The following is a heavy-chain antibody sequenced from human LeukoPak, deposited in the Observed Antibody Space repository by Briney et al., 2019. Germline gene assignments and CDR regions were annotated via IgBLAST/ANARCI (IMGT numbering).Heavy chain of an antibody. D-gene: IGHD3-10*01. CDR1: GFTFSSYS. CDR2: ISSSSSYI. J-gene: IGHJ4*02. CDR3: ASGGLMVRGVIRSFDY. Sequence: PGGPLRLSCAASGFTFSSYSMNWVRQAPGKGLEWVSSISSSSSYIYYADSVKGRFTISRDNAKNSLYLQMNSLRAEDTAVYYCASGGLMVRGVIRSFDYWGQGTLVTVSS. V-gene: IGHV3-21*01.